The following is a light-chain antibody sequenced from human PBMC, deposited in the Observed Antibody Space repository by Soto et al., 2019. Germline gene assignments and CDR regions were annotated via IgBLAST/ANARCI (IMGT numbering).Light chain of an antibody. V-gene: IGKV1-8*01. CDR3: KQRSNWHRT. CDR1: QDIGTY. J-gene: IGKJ1*01. CDR2: AAS. Sequence: AIRMTQSPSSLSGSTGHSVTIPCRASQDIGTYLAWYQQKPGKAPKLLIYAASSLQSGVPSRFSGSGSGTDFTLTISWLQSEDFAVYYCKQRSNWHRTFSQGTKVDIK.